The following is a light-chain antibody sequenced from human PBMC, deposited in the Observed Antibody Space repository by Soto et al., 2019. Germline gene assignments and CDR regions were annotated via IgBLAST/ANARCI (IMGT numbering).Light chain of an antibody. J-gene: IGKJ1*01. CDR2: QVS. Sequence: DVVMTQSPLSLPVTLGQPASISCRSSHGLVFSDGNTFLNWFQQRPGQSPRRLIYQVSKRASGVPDRFSGSGSGTDFPLQISRVEADYGGVYYCMQGTHWPWTFGQGTRVEIE. V-gene: IGKV2-30*01. CDR1: HGLVFSDGNTF. CDR3: MQGTHWPWT.